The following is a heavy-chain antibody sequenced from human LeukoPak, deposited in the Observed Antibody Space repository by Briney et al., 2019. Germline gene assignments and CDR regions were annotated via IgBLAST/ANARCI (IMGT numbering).Heavy chain of an antibody. Sequence: PGGSLRLSCAASGFTFSSYAMSWVRQAPGKGLEWVSAISGSGGSTYYADSVKGRFTISRDNAKNTLYLQMNSLRAEDTAVYYCARERNSAGSHLDYWGQGTLVTVSS. CDR1: GFTFSSYA. J-gene: IGHJ4*02. CDR2: ISGSGGST. V-gene: IGHV3-23*01. D-gene: IGHD4-11*01. CDR3: ARERNSAGSHLDY.